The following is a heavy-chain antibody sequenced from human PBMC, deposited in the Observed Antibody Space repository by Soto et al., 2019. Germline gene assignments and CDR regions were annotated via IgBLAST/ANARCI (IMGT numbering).Heavy chain of an antibody. Sequence: QVQLVQSGAEEKKPGASVKVSCKASGYTFTSYAIHWVRQAPGHSLEWMGWINDGNGNTKYSQKFQGRVTITRDTSASTAYMDLSSLRSEDTAVYYCASSRIQREPYGMDVWGQGTTVTGSS. J-gene: IGHJ6*02. CDR3: ASSRIQREPYGMDV. CDR2: INDGNGNT. CDR1: GYTFTSYA. V-gene: IGHV1-3*05. D-gene: IGHD1-1*01.